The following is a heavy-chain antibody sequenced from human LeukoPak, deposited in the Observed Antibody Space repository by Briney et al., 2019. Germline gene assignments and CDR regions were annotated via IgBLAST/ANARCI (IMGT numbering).Heavy chain of an antibody. CDR1: GYTFTSYA. D-gene: IGHD2-21*01. J-gene: IGHJ4*02. Sequence: ASVKVSCKASGYTFTSYAMHWVRQAPGQRLEWMGWINAGNGNTKYSQKFQGRVTITRDTSASTAYMELSSLRSEDTAVYYCWGGGWKKPFDYWGQGTLVTVSS. CDR2: INAGNGNT. CDR3: WGGGWKKPFDY. V-gene: IGHV1-3*01.